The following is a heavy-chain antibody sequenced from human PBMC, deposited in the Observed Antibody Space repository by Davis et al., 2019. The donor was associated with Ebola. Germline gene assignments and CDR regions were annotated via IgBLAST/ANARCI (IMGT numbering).Heavy chain of an antibody. CDR1: GGSISGDYY. CDR3: ATSNWFDP. Sequence: SETLSLTCSVSGGSISGDYYWSWIRQPPGKGLEWIGYIYFNGRTYYNPSLKSRLTISIDTSKNQFSLKLTSVTAADTSVYYCATSNWFDPWGQGTLVTVSS. J-gene: IGHJ5*02. CDR2: IYFNGRT. V-gene: IGHV4-30-4*01.